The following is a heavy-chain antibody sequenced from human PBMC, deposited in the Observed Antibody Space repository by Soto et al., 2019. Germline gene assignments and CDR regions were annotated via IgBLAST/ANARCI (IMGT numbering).Heavy chain of an antibody. Sequence: QVQLQESGPGLVKPSQTLSLTCTVSGGSISSGGYYWSWIRQHPGNGLEWIGYIYYSGSTYYNPSLKSRVTMSVDTSKNQFSLKLSSVTAADTAVYYCAREGGIVGATAADYWGQGTLVTVSS. D-gene: IGHD1-26*01. J-gene: IGHJ4*02. CDR2: IYYSGST. CDR1: GGSISSGGYY. V-gene: IGHV4-31*03. CDR3: AREGGIVGATAADY.